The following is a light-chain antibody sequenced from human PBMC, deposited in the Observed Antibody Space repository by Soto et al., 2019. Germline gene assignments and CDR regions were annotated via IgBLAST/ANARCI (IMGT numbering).Light chain of an antibody. Sequence: QSVVAQPPPVSRGPRPRVTLSCTGGSSNIGAGYDVHWYQQLPGTAPKLLIYGNSNRPSGVPDRFSGSKSGTSASLAITGLQAEDEADYYCQSYDSSLSGLVFGTGTKVTVL. CDR3: QSYDSSLSGLV. V-gene: IGLV1-40*01. CDR1: SSNIGAGYD. J-gene: IGLJ1*01. CDR2: GNS.